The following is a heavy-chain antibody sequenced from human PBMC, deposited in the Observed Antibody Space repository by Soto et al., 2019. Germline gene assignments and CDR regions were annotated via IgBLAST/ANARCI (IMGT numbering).Heavy chain of an antibody. V-gene: IGHV1-69*01. D-gene: IGHD2-2*01. Sequence: QVQLVQAGADVKKPGSSVKVSFKASVGTFSSYAISWVRQAPGQGLEWMGGIIPISDTTNYAQKFQGRVTITADESTSTAYMELSSLRSEDTAVYYCARSQGSSTSLEIYYYYYYGMDVWGQGTTVTVSS. J-gene: IGHJ6*02. CDR1: VGTFSSYA. CDR2: IIPISDTT. CDR3: ARSQGSSTSLEIYYYYYYGMDV.